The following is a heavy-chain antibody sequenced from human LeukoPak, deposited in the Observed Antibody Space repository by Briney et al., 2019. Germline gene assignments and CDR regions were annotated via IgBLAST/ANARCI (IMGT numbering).Heavy chain of an antibody. CDR2: FSGVGGGGST. J-gene: IGHJ4*02. CDR3: ARGVEPLAANTLAY. CDR1: GFTFSSYA. V-gene: IGHV3-23*01. D-gene: IGHD1-14*01. Sequence: PGGSLRLSCAASGFTFSSYAMSWVRQAPGKGLEWVSGFSGVGGGGSTFYADSVKGRFTISRDNSKSTLYLQMNSLRAEDTALYYCARGVEPLAANTLAYWGQGTLVTVSS.